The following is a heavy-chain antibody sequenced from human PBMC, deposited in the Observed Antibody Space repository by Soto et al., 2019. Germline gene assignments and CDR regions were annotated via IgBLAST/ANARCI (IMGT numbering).Heavy chain of an antibody. Sequence: QVQLQQWGAGLLKPSETLSLTCAVFGGSVNSGNYYWSWIRQPPGKGLEWIGVMSHSGGTHFTPSLTSRVTISVDTSKNQFSLKMSSVTAADTALYYCARVERGTATTVVDAFDIWGPGTMVTVSS. CDR2: MSHSGGT. D-gene: IGHD1-1*01. CDR1: GGSVNSGNYY. CDR3: ARVERGTATTVVDAFDI. V-gene: IGHV4-34*01. J-gene: IGHJ3*02.